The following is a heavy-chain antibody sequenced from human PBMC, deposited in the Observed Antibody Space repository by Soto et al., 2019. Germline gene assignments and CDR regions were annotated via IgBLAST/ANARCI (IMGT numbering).Heavy chain of an antibody. CDR2: ISAYNGNT. V-gene: IGHV1-18*01. J-gene: IGHJ6*01. CDR1: GGTFSSYA. Sequence: QVQLVQSGAEVKKPGSSVKVSCKASGGTFSSYAISWVRQAPGQGLEWMGWISAYNGNTNYAQKLQGRVTMTTDTFTRTAYMEVRSLRSDDTAVYYCAREGTCSSTSCPTYFSFGMDVW. D-gene: IGHD2-2*01. CDR3: AREGTCSSTSCPTYFSFGMDV.